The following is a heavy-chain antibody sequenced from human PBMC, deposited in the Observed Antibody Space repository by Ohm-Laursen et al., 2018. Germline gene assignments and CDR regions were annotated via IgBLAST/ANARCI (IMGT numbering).Heavy chain of an antibody. CDR2: IYTSGST. V-gene: IGHV4-4*07. D-gene: IGHD3-22*01. CDR3: VRDKYYYDSSGLLSLDY. Sequence: GTLSLTCSVSGGSMKSYYWSWIRQPAGKGLEWIGRIYTSGSTNYNPSLKSRVTMSLDTSKNHYSLKLSSVTAADTAVYYCVRDKYYYDSSGLLSLDYWGQGTLVTVSS. CDR1: GGSMKSYY. J-gene: IGHJ4*02.